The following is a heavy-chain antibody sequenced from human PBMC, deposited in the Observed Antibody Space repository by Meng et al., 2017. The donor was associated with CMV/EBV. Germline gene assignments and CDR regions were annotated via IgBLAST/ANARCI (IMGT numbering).Heavy chain of an antibody. CDR1: GFTFSAYY. J-gene: IGHJ6*02. CDR2: ISSSGSTI. D-gene: IGHD3-3*01. Sequence: GGSLRLSCAASGFTFSAYYMSWIRQAPGKGLEWVSYISSSGSTIYYADSVKGRFTISRDNAKNSLYLQMNSLRAEDTAVYYCAKGHVLRFLPTLLNGMDVWGQGTTVTVSS. V-gene: IGHV3-11*01. CDR3: AKGHVLRFLPTLLNGMDV.